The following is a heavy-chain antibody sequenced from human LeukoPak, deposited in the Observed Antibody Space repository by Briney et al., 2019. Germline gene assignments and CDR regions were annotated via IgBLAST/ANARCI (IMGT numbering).Heavy chain of an antibody. J-gene: IGHJ2*01. Sequence: GGSLRLSCAASGFTFSSYWMSWVRQAPGKGLEWVSGINWNGGSTGYADSVKGRFTISRDNAKNSLYLQMNSLRAEDTAVYYCARVVGAGYFDLWGRGTLVTVSS. CDR3: ARVVGAGYFDL. CDR1: GFTFSSYW. D-gene: IGHD1-26*01. CDR2: INWNGGST. V-gene: IGHV3-20*04.